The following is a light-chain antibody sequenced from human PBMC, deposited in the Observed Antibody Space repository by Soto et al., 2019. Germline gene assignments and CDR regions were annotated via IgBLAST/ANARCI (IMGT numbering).Light chain of an antibody. Sequence: EIVLTQSPGTLSLSPGERATLSCRASQSVSSDYLAWYQQKPGQTPKVLIYRASSRATGIPDRFSGSGSGTDFTLTISRLEPADFAVYYFQQYGSSPLTFGGGTKVEIK. V-gene: IGKV3-20*01. CDR2: RAS. J-gene: IGKJ4*01. CDR1: QSVSSDY. CDR3: QQYGSSPLT.